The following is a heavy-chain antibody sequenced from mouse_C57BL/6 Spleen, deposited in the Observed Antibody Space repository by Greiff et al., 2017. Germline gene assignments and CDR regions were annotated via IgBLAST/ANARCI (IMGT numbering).Heavy chain of an antibody. Sequence: VQLQQSGPELVKPGASVKISCKASGYAFSSSWMNWVKQRPGKGLEWIGRIYPGDGDTNYNGKFKGKATLTADKSSSTAYMQLSSLTSEDSAVYFGARRDYGRRCRYAMDYWGQGTSVTVSS. CDR3: ARRDYGRRCRYAMDY. CDR1: GYAFSSSW. V-gene: IGHV1-82*01. D-gene: IGHD1-1*01. J-gene: IGHJ4*01. CDR2: IYPGDGDT.